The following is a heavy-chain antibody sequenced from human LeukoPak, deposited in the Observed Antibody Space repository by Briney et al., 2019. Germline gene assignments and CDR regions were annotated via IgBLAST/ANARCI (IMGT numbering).Heavy chain of an antibody. CDR3: ANMDQLLFNFDY. J-gene: IGHJ4*02. V-gene: IGHV3-30-3*01. CDR2: ISYDGSNK. D-gene: IGHD2-2*01. Sequence: PGRSLRLSCAASGFTFSSYAMHWVRQAPGKGLEWVAVISYDGSNKYYADSVKGRFTISRDNSKNTLYLQMNSLRAEDTAVYYCANMDQLLFNFDYWGQGTLVTVSS. CDR1: GFTFSSYA.